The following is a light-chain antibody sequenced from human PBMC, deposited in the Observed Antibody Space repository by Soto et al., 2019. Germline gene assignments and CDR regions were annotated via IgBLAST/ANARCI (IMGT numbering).Light chain of an antibody. CDR1: QSVSTN. J-gene: IGKJ4*01. Sequence: EIVMTQSPATLSVSPGERATLSCRASQSVSTNLAWYQQKPGQAPRLLVYGASTRATDIPARFSGSGSGTEFTLTISSLQSEDFAVYYCQQHANWPLTFGGGTKVEIK. CDR3: QQHANWPLT. CDR2: GAS. V-gene: IGKV3-15*01.